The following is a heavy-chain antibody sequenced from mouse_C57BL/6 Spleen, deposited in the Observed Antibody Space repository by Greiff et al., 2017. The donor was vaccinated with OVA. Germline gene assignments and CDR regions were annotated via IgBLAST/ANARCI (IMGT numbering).Heavy chain of an antibody. Sequence: VQLQQSGTVLARPGASVKMSCKPSGYTFTSYWMHWVKQRPGQGLEWIGAIYPGNSDTSYNQKFKGKAKLTAVTSASTAYMELSSLTNEDSAVYYCTRSETGTGYFDVWGTGTTVTVSS. CDR1: GYTFTSYW. CDR2: IYPGNSDT. J-gene: IGHJ1*03. V-gene: IGHV1-5*01. CDR3: TRSETGTGYFDV. D-gene: IGHD4-1*01.